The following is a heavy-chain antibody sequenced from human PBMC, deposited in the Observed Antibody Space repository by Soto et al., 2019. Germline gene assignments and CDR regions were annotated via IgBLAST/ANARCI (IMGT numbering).Heavy chain of an antibody. CDR2: ISYDGSNK. CDR1: GFTFSSYG. D-gene: IGHD1-7*01. Sequence: GGSLRLSCAASGFTFSSYGMHWVRQAPGKGLEWVAVISYDGSNKYYADSVKGRFTISRDNSKNTLYLQMNSLRAEDMAVYYCAKDNWNYSFFLDYWGQGTLVTVSS. J-gene: IGHJ4*02. CDR3: AKDNWNYSFFLDY. V-gene: IGHV3-30*18.